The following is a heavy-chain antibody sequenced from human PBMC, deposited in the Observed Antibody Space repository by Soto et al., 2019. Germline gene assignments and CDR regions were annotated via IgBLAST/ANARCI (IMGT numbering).Heavy chain of an antibody. CDR1: GYTFTRNG. CDR3: VKDRDSNSWPSRDV. J-gene: IGHJ6*02. Sequence: QVHLVQSGAEVKKPGASVNVSCKTSGYTFTRNGISWVRQAPGQGLEWMGWISPNSGNIKYAQKLQGRVIMTTDTFTSTAYMELRSLRSDDTAVYYCVKDRDSNSWPSRDVWGPGTTVTVSS. D-gene: IGHD3-22*01. CDR2: ISPNSGNI. V-gene: IGHV1-18*01.